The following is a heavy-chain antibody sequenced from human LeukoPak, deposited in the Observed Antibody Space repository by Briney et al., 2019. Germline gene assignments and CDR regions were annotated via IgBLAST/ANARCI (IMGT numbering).Heavy chain of an antibody. CDR2: IIPIFGTA. D-gene: IGHD3-3*01. CDR1: GGTFSSYA. CDR3: REEWLFGDV. V-gene: IGHV1-69*01. J-gene: IGHJ6*04. Sequence: SVTLSCKASGGTFSSYAISWVRQAPGQGLEWMGGIIPIFGTANYAQKVQGRVTITADESTSTAYMELSSLRSEDTAVYYCREEWLFGDVWGKGTTVTVSS.